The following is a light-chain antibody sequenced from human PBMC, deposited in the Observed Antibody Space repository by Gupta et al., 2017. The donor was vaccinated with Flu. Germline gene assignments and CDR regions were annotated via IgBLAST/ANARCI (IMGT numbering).Light chain of an antibody. J-gene: IGKJ1*01. CDR1: QGISSY. Sequence: AIRMTQSPSSFSASTGDRVTITCRASQGISSYLAWYQQKPGKAPKLLIYAASTLQSGVPSRFSGSGSGTDFTLTISWLQSEDFATYYCQQYYRYPWTFGQGTKVEIK. CDR3: QQYYRYPWT. CDR2: AAS. V-gene: IGKV1-8*01.